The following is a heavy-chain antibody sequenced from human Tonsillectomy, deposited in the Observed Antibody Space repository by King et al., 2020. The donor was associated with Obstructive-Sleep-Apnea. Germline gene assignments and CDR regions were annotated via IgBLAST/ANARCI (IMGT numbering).Heavy chain of an antibody. CDR2: IYYTGIT. D-gene: IGHD3-22*01. Sequence: VQLQESGPGLVKPSQTLSLTCTVSGGSISSGDYYWSWIRQHPGKGLEWIAYIYYTGITYYTPSLESRVTISVDTAENQISLRLTSVSAADTAVYYCARVAYFDTSGYHFDRWGRGTLVTVSS. CDR3: ARVAYFDTSGYHFDR. J-gene: IGHJ2*01. CDR1: GGSISSGDYY. V-gene: IGHV4-31*03.